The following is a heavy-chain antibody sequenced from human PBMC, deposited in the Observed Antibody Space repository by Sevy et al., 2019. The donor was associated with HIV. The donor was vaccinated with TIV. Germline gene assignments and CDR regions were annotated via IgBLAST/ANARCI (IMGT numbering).Heavy chain of an antibody. CDR3: ARIAAAVKDAFDI. CDR1: GFTFSDYY. V-gene: IGHV3-11*06. CDR2: ISSSSSYT. J-gene: IGHJ3*02. Sequence: GGSLRLSCAASGFTFSDYYMSWIRPAPGKGLAWVSYISSSSSYTNYADSVKGRFTISRDNAKNSLYLQMNSLRAEDTAVYYCARIAAAVKDAFDIWGQGTMVTVSS. D-gene: IGHD6-13*01.